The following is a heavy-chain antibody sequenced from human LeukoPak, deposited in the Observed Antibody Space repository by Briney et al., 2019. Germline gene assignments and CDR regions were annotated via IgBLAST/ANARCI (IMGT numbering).Heavy chain of an antibody. V-gene: IGHV4-34*01. CDR3: ARDSSWYSSFDY. Sequence: PSETLSLTCAVYGGSFSGYYWSWIRQPPGKGLEWIGEINHSGSTNYNPSLKSRVTISVDTSKNQFSLKLSSVTAADTAVYYCARDSSWYSSFDYWGQGTPVTVSS. CDR2: INHSGST. J-gene: IGHJ4*02. D-gene: IGHD6-13*01. CDR1: GGSFSGYY.